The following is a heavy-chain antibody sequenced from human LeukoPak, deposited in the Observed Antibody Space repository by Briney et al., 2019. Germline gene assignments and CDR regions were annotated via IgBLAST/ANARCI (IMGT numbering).Heavy chain of an antibody. J-gene: IGHJ4*02. Sequence: SETLSLTCAVYGGSFSGYYWSWIRQPPGKGLEWIGEINHSGSTNYNPSLKSRVTISVDTSKSQFSLKLSSVTAADTAVYYCARGWYYYGSGSYRATYYFDYWGQGTLVTVSS. CDR3: ARGWYYYGSGSYRATYYFDY. CDR1: GGSFSGYY. CDR2: INHSGST. V-gene: IGHV4-34*01. D-gene: IGHD3-10*01.